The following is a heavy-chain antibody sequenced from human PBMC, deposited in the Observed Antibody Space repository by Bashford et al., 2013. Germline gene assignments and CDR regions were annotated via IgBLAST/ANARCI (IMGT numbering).Heavy chain of an antibody. CDR3: ARDQSRDSAKVNFDF. V-gene: IGHV3-9*01. Sequence: GGPVRLSCAASGFTFDDYAMHWVRQAPGKGLEWVSGISWNSGSIGYADSVKGRFTISRDNARNSVYLQMTSLRAEDSAIYYCARDQSRDSAKVNFDFWGQGTLVTVSS. CDR1: GFTFDDYA. J-gene: IGHJ4*02. D-gene: IGHD5-18*01. CDR2: ISWNSGSI.